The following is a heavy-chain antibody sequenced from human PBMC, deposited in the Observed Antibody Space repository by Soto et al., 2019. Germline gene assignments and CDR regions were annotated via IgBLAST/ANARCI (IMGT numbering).Heavy chain of an antibody. CDR3: ARGTRLEWPIIADLDY. D-gene: IGHD3-3*01. V-gene: IGHV3-21*01. Sequence: GGSLRLSCAASGFTFSSYSMNWVRQAPGKGLEWVSSISSSSSYIYYADSVKGRFTISRDNAKNSLYLQMNSLRAEDTAVYYCARGTRLEWPIIADLDYWGQGTLVTVSS. CDR2: ISSSSSYI. CDR1: GFTFSSYS. J-gene: IGHJ4*02.